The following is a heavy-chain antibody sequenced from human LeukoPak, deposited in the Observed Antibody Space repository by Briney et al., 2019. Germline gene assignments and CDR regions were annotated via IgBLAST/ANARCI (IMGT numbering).Heavy chain of an antibody. CDR2: IYYSGST. CDR1: GYSISSSYY. J-gene: IGHJ5*02. CDR3: ARWQVATRTFDP. V-gene: IGHV4-61*01. Sequence: PSETLSLTCTVSGYSISSSYYWSWIRQPPGKGLEWIGYIYYSGSTNYNPSLKSRVTISVDTSKNQFSLKLSSVTAADTAVYYCARWQVATRTFDPWGQGTLVTVSS. D-gene: IGHD4-23*01.